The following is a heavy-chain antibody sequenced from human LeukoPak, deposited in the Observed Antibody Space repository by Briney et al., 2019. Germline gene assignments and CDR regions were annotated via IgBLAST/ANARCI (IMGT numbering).Heavy chain of an antibody. CDR3: EKDKDFWSGYYRGVPFYYGMDV. V-gene: IGHV3-30*18. CDR2: ISYDGSNK. Sequence: PGGSLRLSCAASGFTFSSYGMHWVRQAPGKGLEWVAVISYDGSNKYYADSVKGRFTISRDNAKNTLYLQMNSLRVEDTAVYYCEKDKDFWSGYYRGVPFYYGMDVWGQGTTVTVSS. J-gene: IGHJ6*02. CDR1: GFTFSSYG. D-gene: IGHD3-3*01.